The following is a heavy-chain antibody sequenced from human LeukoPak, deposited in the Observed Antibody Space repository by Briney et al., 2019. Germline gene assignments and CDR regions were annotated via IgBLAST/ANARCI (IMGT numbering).Heavy chain of an antibody. Sequence: PSETLSLTCNVSGGSISSSYWSWIRQPPGKGLEWIAYIYYSGSTNYNPSLKSRVTISVDTSKNQFSLKLSSVTAADTAVHYCAKFRSGWYYFDYWGQGTLVTVSS. CDR2: IYYSGST. J-gene: IGHJ4*02. CDR3: AKFRSGWYYFDY. CDR1: GGSISSSY. V-gene: IGHV4-59*01. D-gene: IGHD6-19*01.